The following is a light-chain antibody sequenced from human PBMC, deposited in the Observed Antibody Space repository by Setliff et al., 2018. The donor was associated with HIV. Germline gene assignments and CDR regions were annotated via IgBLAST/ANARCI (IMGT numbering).Light chain of an antibody. J-gene: IGLJ2*01. CDR3: CSKAGTTNFKLV. V-gene: IGLV2-23*01. Sequence: QSALTQPASVSGSPGQSITISCTGTSGDVGRFILVSWYQRHPGKVPKLIIYESFKRPSGISHRFSGSKSGNTASLTISGLQAEDEADYYCCSKAGTTNFKLVFGGGTKVTVL. CDR2: ESF. CDR1: SGDVGRFIL.